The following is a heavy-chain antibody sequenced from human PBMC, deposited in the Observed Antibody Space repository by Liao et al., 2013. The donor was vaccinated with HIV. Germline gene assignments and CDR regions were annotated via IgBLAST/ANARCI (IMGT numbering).Heavy chain of an antibody. J-gene: IGHJ4*02. V-gene: IGHV4-39*07. CDR3: ARGIDRVGATHFDH. D-gene: IGHD1-26*01. CDR1: GGSISSSSYY. CDR2: IFYSGST. Sequence: QLQLQESGPGLVKPSETLSLTCTVSGGSISSSSYYWGWIRQPPGKGLEWIGTIFYSGSTYYNPSLKSRVSLSVDTSKNHFSLRLTSVTAADTAVYFCARGIDRVGATHFDHWGQGTLVTVSS.